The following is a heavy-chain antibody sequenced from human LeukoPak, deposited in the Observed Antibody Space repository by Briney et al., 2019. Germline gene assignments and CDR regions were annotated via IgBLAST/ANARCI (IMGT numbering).Heavy chain of an antibody. Sequence: PGGSLRLSCAASGFTFSSYGMHWVRPAPGKGLEWVAFIRYDGSNKYYADSVKGRFTISRDNSKNTLYLQMNSLRAEDTAVYYCAKDGGFCSSTSCYYYYMDVWGKGTTVTVSS. D-gene: IGHD2-2*01. J-gene: IGHJ6*03. CDR2: IRYDGSNK. CDR1: GFTFSSYG. CDR3: AKDGGFCSSTSCYYYYMDV. V-gene: IGHV3-30*02.